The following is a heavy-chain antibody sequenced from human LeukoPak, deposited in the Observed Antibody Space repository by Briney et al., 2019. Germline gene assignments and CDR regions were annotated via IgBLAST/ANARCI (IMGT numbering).Heavy chain of an antibody. CDR2: IKSKTDGGTT. CDR1: GFTISNAW. CDR3: AAVSVDYGDSSFDF. V-gene: IGHV3-15*01. Sequence: GGSLRLSCAASGFTISNAWMSWVRQPPGKGLEWVGRIKSKTDGGTTDYAEPVKGGFTISRDDSKNTLWLQMNFLKTEDTALYYCAAVSVDYGDSSFDFWGQGTLVTVSS. J-gene: IGHJ4*02. D-gene: IGHD4-17*01.